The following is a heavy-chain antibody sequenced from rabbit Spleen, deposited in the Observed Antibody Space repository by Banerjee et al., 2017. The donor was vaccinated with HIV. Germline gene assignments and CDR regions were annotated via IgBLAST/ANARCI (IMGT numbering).Heavy chain of an antibody. CDR2: IYTNSGTT. CDR1: GFSFTYIDY. J-gene: IGHJ6*01. D-gene: IGHD6-1*01. Sequence: QSLEESGGDLVKPGASLTLTCTASGFSFTYIDYLCWVRQPPGKGPEWIACIYTNSGTTYYASWAKGRFTISKTSSTTVTLQMTSLTAADTATYFCARDCHGGGAYAPYGMDLWGPGTLVTVS. CDR3: ARDCHGGGAYAPYGMDL. V-gene: IGHV1S40*01.